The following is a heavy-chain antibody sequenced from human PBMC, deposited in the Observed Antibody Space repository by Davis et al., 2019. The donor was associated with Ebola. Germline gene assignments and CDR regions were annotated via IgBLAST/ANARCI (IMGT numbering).Heavy chain of an antibody. CDR2: ITNTGGST. CDR3: AKVLFHTGGWYLEY. V-gene: IGHV3-23*01. CDR1: GFSFSNSA. Sequence: GESLKISCAASGFSFSNSAMNWVRQAPGKGLEWVSSITNTGGSTYYADSVKGRFTISRDNSKNTVYLQMNSLGAEDTAVYYCAKVLFHTGGWYLEYWGQGTLVTVSS. D-gene: IGHD6-19*01. J-gene: IGHJ4*02.